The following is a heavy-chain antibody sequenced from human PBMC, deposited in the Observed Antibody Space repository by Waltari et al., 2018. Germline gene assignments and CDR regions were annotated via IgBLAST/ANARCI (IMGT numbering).Heavy chain of an antibody. V-gene: IGHV1-69*01. CDR2: ISPIFGTA. J-gene: IGHJ6*02. CDR1: GGTFSSYA. Sequence: QVQLVQSGAEVKNPGSSVKVSCKASGGTFSSYAISWVRQAAGQGLEWMGGISPIFGTANYAEKFQGGVTITADESTSTADMELRRLRAEDAAVYYCGGDCDCWSGYQVYYGMDVWGQGTTVTVSS. D-gene: IGHD3-3*01. CDR3: GGDCDCWSGYQVYYGMDV.